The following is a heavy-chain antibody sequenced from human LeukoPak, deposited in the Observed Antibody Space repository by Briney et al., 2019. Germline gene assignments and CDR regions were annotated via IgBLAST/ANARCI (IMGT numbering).Heavy chain of an antibody. CDR1: GFTFSSYS. CDR2: ISSSSSYI. CDR3: ARPKGRYYYDSSGYYTFDY. J-gene: IGHJ4*02. Sequence: GGSLRLSCAASGFTFSSYSMNWVRQAPGKGLEWVSSISSSSSYIYYADSVKGRFTISRDNAKNSLYLQMNSLRAEDTAVYYCARPKGRYYYDSSGYYTFDYWGQGTLVTVSS. V-gene: IGHV3-21*01. D-gene: IGHD3-22*01.